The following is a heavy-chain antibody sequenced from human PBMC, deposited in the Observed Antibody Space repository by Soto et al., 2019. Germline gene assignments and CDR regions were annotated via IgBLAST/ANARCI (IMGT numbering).Heavy chain of an antibody. J-gene: IGHJ3*02. CDR1: GYTFTGYY. CDR2: INPNSGGT. D-gene: IGHD2-21*02. CDR3: ARSYCGGDCSPYNAFHI. Sequence: ASVKVSCKASGYTFTGYYMHWVRQAPGQGLEWMGWINPNSGGTNYAQKFQGWVTMTRDTSISTAYMELSRLRSDDTAVYYCARSYCGGDCSPYNAFHIWGQGTLVTVSS. V-gene: IGHV1-2*04.